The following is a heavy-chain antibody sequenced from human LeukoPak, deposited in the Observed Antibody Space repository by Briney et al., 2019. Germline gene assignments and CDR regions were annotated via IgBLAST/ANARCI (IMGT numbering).Heavy chain of an antibody. V-gene: IGHV4-59*01. CDR3: ARGQGGNYYLNYFDY. Sequence: SETLSLTCTVTGGSFSTYYWSWIRQPPGKGLEWIGHFYCSGSTTYNPSLKSRVTFSVDTSRNQFSLKLTSVTAADTALYYCARGQGGNYYLNYFDYWGQGALVTVSS. J-gene: IGHJ4*02. CDR1: GGSFSTYY. CDR2: FYCSGST. D-gene: IGHD1-26*01.